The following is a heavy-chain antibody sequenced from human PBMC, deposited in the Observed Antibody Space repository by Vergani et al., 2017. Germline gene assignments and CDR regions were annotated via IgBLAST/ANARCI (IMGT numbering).Heavy chain of an antibody. J-gene: IGHJ4*02. D-gene: IGHD6-19*01. Sequence: QVQLVQSGAEVKKPGASVKVSCKASGYTFTGYYMHWVRQAPGQGLEWMGIINPSGGSTSYAQKFQGRVTMTRDTSTSTAYMELRSLRSDDTAVYYCARDLGLVDYWGQGTLVTVSS. CDR1: GYTFTGYY. CDR2: INPSGGST. V-gene: IGHV1-46*01. CDR3: ARDLGLVDY.